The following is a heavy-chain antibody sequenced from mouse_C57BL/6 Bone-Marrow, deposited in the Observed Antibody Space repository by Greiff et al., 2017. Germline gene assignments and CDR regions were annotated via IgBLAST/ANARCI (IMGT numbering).Heavy chain of an antibody. CDR2: IDPEDGET. D-gene: IGHD1-1*01. Sequence: EVQLQQSGAELVKPGASVMLSCTASGFNIKDYYMHWVKQRTEQGLEWIGRIDPEDGETKYAPKFQGKATITADTSSNTAYLQLSSLTSEDTAVYYCATPVYGSSYDYAMDYWGQGTSVTVSS. J-gene: IGHJ4*01. CDR3: ATPVYGSSYDYAMDY. CDR1: GFNIKDYY. V-gene: IGHV14-2*01.